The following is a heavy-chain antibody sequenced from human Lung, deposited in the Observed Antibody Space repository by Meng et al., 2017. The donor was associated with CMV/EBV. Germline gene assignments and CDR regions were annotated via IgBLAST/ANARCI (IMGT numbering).Heavy chain of an antibody. CDR1: GFRFDDYG. Sequence: GGSLRLXCAASGFRFDDYGMHWVRQTPGKGLEWVAFIRHDGTNKFYGASVKGRFTISRDNSKSTVYLQMNSLRPEETALYYCAKDLLLFGGPNAYFEQWGPGKXVNGAS. CDR2: IRHDGTNK. CDR3: AKDLLLFGGPNAYFEQ. J-gene: IGHJ4*02. V-gene: IGHV3-30*02. D-gene: IGHD3-16*01.